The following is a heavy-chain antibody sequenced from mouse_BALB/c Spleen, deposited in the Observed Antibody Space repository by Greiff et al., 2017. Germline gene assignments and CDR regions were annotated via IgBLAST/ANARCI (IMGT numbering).Heavy chain of an antibody. CDR2: IDPENGDT. CDR3: NAGGGNFAY. D-gene: IGHD1-1*02. V-gene: IGHV14-4*02. CDR1: GLNIKDYY. J-gene: IGHJ3*01. Sequence: DVQLQESGAELVRSGASVKLSCTASGLNIKDYYMHWVKQRPEQGLEWIGWIDPENGDTEYAPKFQGKATMTADTSSNTAYLQLSSLTSEDTAVYYCNAGGGNFAYWGQGTLVTVSA.